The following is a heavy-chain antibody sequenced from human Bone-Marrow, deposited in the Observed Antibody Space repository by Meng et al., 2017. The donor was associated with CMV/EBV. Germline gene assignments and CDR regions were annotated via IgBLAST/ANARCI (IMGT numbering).Heavy chain of an antibody. CDR1: GYTLTSYE. V-gene: IGHV1-8*01. J-gene: IGHJ5*02. CDR3: ARRWAGWDSYWRGGSCLRRGNWFDP. D-gene: IGHD2-15*01. Sequence: SVKVSCKASGYTLTSYESNWVRQATGQGLEWMGWMNPNSGNTGYAQKFQGRVTMTRNTSISTAYMELSSLRSEETAVYYCARRWAGWDSYWRGGSCLRRGNWFDPWGQGTLVTVSS. CDR2: MNPNSGNT.